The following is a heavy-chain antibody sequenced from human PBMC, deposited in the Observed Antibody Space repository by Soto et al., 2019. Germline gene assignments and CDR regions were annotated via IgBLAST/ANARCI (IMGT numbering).Heavy chain of an antibody. D-gene: IGHD2-2*01. CDR1: GFTFSSYA. Sequence: GGSLRLSCAASGFTFSSYAMSWVRQAPGKGLEWVSAISGSGGSTYYADSVKGRFTISRDNSKNTLYLQVNSLRAEDTAVYYCARDLSSCTSARCYSYYYGMDVWGQVTTVTVSS. J-gene: IGHJ6*02. CDR2: ISGSGGST. V-gene: IGHV3-23*01. CDR3: ARDLSSCTSARCYSYYYGMDV.